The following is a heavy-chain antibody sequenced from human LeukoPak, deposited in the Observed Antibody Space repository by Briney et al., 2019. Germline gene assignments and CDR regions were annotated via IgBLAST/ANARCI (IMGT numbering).Heavy chain of an antibody. J-gene: IGHJ5*02. Sequence: GGSLRLSCAASGFTFSSYWMSWVRQAPGKGLEWVANIKQDGGEKNYVASVKGRFTISRDNAKNSLYLQMNSLRAEDTVVYYCARVWDCSGGSCYFPGWFDPWGQGTLVTVSS. CDR2: IKQDGGEK. D-gene: IGHD2-15*01. V-gene: IGHV3-7*03. CDR3: ARVWDCSGGSCYFPGWFDP. CDR1: GFTFSSYW.